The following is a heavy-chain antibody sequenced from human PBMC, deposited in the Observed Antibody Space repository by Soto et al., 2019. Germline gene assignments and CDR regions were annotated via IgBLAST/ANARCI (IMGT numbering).Heavy chain of an antibody. Sequence: EVQLVESGGGLVQPGGSPRLSCAASGFTFSSYWMSWVRQAPGKGLEWVANIKQDGSEKYYVDSVKGRFTISRDNAKNSLYLQMNSLRAEDTAVYYCARGGGLLGDWFDPWGQGTLVTVSS. D-gene: IGHD2-15*01. V-gene: IGHV3-7*03. CDR3: ARGGGLLGDWFDP. CDR2: IKQDGSEK. CDR1: GFTFSSYW. J-gene: IGHJ5*02.